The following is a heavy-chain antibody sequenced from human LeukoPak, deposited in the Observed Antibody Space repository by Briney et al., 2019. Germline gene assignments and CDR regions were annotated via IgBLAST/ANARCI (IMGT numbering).Heavy chain of an antibody. CDR1: GYSFTSYW. J-gene: IGHJ3*02. CDR2: IYPGDSDT. V-gene: IGHV5-51*01. D-gene: IGHD6-6*01. CDR3: ARRPSIATIKTNDAFDI. Sequence: GESLKISCKGSGYSFTSYWIGWVRQMPGKGLEWMGIIYPGDSDTRYSPSFQGQVTISADKSISTAYLQWSSLKASDTAVYYCARRPSIATIKTNDAFDIWGQGTMVTVSS.